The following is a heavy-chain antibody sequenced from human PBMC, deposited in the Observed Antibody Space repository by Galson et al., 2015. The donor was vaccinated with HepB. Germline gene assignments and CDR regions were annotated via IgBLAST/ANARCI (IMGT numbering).Heavy chain of an antibody. CDR2: ISSSSHAT. Sequence: SLRLSCAASTFIFSTYSMNWVRQAPGKGLEWVSYISSSSHATAYAASLKGRFTISRDDSKNTAYLHMNRLKTEDTAVYYCTRLGDFSGYSSSWGQGTLVTVSS. CDR1: TFIFSTYS. D-gene: IGHD2-2*01. CDR3: TRLGDFSGYSSS. J-gene: IGHJ4*02. V-gene: IGHV3-73*01.